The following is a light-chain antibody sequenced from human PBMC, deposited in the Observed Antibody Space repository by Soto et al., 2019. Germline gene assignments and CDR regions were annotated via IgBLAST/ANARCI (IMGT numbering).Light chain of an antibody. CDR2: SAS. CDR3: QPYASPPLT. V-gene: IGKV3-20*01. Sequence: EIVLTQSPGTLSLSPGERATLSCRASQSVSGSSLAWYQQKAGQAPRLLIYSASSRATGTPDRFSGSGSGTDFTLTISSLEPEDLAVYHCQPYASPPLTFGGGTKVEIK. CDR1: QSVSGSS. J-gene: IGKJ4*01.